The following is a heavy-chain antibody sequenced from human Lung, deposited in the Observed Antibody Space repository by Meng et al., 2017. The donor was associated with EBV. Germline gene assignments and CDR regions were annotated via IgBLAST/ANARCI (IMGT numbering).Heavy chain of an antibody. D-gene: IGHD1-26*01. V-gene: IGHV4-30-4*01. CDR3: ARGGVTGSFYFDS. J-gene: IGHJ4*02. CDR1: GDSISSSGYY. Sequence: VQLPESGPGLVKPSQTLSPTCAVSGDSISSSGYYWTWIRQPPGKGLEWIGYIYSNGNTYYNPSLRSRVNVSVDRSRSLFSLRLTSATATDTAVYFCARGGVTGSFYFDSWGQGILVTVSS. CDR2: IYSNGNT.